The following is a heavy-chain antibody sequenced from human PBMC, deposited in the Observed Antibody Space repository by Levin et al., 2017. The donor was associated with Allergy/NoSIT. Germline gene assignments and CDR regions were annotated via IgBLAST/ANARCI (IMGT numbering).Heavy chain of an antibody. J-gene: IGHJ4*02. CDR1: GGSISNSNW. CDR2: IYHTGST. V-gene: IGHV4-4*02. Sequence: TAGGSLRLSCAVSGGSISNSNWWSWVRQPPGKGLEWIGEIYHTGSTNYNPSLQSRVTISLDKSKNQFSLELSSVTAADTAVYYCARLDASRGGDCWGPGTLVTVSS. D-gene: IGHD1-1*01. CDR3: ARLDASRGGDC.